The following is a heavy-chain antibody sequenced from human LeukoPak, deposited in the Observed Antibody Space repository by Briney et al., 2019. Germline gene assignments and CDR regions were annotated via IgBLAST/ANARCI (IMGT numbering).Heavy chain of an antibody. CDR1: GFTFSSYA. Sequence: GGSLRLSCSASGFTFSSYAMHWVRQAPGKGLEYVSAISSNGGSTYYADSVKGRFTISRDNSKNTLYLQMSSLRAEDTAVYYCVKSMVRGINWFDPWGQGTLATVSS. CDR2: ISSNGGST. D-gene: IGHD3-10*01. CDR3: VKSMVRGINWFDP. V-gene: IGHV3-64D*06. J-gene: IGHJ5*02.